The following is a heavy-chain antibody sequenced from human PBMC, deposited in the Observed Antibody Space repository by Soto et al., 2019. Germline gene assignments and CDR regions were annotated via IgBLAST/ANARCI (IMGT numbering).Heavy chain of an antibody. CDR1: GFKFSDYS. CDR3: ARDSAYSFDS. D-gene: IGHD2-15*01. Sequence: EVQLVESGGGLVQPGGSLRLSCTASGFKFSDYSMNWVRQAPGKGLEWASYIGTSTSTVYYADSVEGRFSISRDNAKNSLYLQMNSLRAEDTAVYYCARDSAYSFDSWGQGILVTVSP. J-gene: IGHJ4*02. CDR2: IGTSTSTV. V-gene: IGHV3-48*01.